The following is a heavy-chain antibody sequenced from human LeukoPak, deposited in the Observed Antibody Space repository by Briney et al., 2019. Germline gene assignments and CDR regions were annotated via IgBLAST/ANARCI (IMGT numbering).Heavy chain of an antibody. Sequence: QPGGSLRLSCAASGITFNKNTFHWVRQAPGKALEWVAVIWSDGSQKYYADSVKGRFTISRDNSKDTLYLQMDSLRVEDTAVYYCLKGSRGGAIFDYWGQGTLVIVSS. V-gene: IGHV3-33*06. CDR2: IWSDGSQK. D-gene: IGHD3-10*01. J-gene: IGHJ4*02. CDR3: LKGSRGGAIFDY. CDR1: GITFNKNT.